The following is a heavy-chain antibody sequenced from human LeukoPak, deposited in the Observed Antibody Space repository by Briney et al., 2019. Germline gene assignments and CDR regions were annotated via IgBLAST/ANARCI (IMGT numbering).Heavy chain of an antibody. D-gene: IGHD3-3*01. V-gene: IGHV3-74*01. J-gene: IGHJ3*02. CDR3: ARDEDWSGYYGAFDI. Sequence: PGGSLRLSCAASGFTFSIYWMHWVRQAPGKGLVWVSRINSDGSSTSYADSVKGRFTISTDNAKPTLYLQMNSLRAEDTAVYYCARDEDWSGYYGAFDIWGQGTMVTVSS. CDR2: INSDGSST. CDR1: GFTFSIYW.